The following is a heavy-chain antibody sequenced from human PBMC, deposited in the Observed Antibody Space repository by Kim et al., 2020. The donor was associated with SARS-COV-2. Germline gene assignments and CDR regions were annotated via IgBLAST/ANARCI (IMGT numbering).Heavy chain of an antibody. V-gene: IGHV3-30*03. CDR2: ISYDGSHK. CDR3: ARSFSGSYFGYDY. CDR1: GFAFNTYG. Sequence: GGSLRLSCAASGFAFNTYGMHWVRQAPGKGLEWVAVISYDGSHKYYVDSVKGRFTISRDNPKNTLYLQMNSLRIEDMAVYYCARSFSGSYFGYDYWGQGSLVTVSS. J-gene: IGHJ4*02. D-gene: IGHD1-26*01.